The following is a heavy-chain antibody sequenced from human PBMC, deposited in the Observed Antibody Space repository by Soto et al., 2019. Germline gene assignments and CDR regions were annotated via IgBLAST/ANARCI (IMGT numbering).Heavy chain of an antibody. J-gene: IGHJ5*02. CDR1: GGSISSGGYS. D-gene: IGHD2-15*01. CDR2: IYYSGST. V-gene: IGHV4-61*08. CDR3: ARESYCSGGSCYHNWFDP. Sequence: SETLSLTCAVSGGSISSGGYSWSWIRQPPGKGLEWIGYIYYSGSTNYNPSLKSRVTISVDTSKNQFSLKLSSVTAADTAVYYCARESYCSGGSCYHNWFDPWGQGTLVTVSS.